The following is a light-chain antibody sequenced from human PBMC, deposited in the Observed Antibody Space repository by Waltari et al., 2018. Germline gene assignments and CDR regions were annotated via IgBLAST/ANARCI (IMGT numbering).Light chain of an antibody. CDR2: DAS. CDR1: QSVGSG. Sequence: EIVLTQSPATLSLSPGERATLSCRASQSVGSGLAWYQQKPGQAPRLLIYDASNRATGIPARFSGSGSGTDFTLTISSLEPEDFAVYYCQQRSNWPPPITFGQGTRLEIK. CDR3: QQRSNWPPPIT. J-gene: IGKJ5*01. V-gene: IGKV3-11*01.